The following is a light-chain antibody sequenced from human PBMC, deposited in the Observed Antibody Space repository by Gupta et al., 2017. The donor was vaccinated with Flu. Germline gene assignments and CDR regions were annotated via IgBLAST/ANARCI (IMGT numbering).Light chain of an antibody. Sequence: QSVLPQPLSASGTPGQRVTVTCTGSSANIGSTAVNWYQQLPGTAPKLLNYSNNQRPSGFPGLFSGSNAGTAASLTFSVHDAEDEADYYCAAWDDSLNVYVFGTGTKVTVL. V-gene: IGLV1-44*01. CDR3: AAWDDSLNVYV. CDR2: SNN. CDR1: SANIGSTA. J-gene: IGLJ1*01.